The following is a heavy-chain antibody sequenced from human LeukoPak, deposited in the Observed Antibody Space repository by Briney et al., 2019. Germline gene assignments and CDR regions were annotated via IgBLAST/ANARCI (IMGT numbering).Heavy chain of an antibody. Sequence: VASVKVSCKASGGTFSSYAISWVRQAPGQGLEWMGGIIPIFGTANYAQKFQGRVTITADESTSTAYMELSSLRSEDTAVYYCARDPRNGNWFDPWGQGTLVTVSS. CDR3: ARDPRNGNWFDP. V-gene: IGHV1-69*13. D-gene: IGHD1-14*01. J-gene: IGHJ5*02. CDR1: GGTFSSYA. CDR2: IIPIFGTA.